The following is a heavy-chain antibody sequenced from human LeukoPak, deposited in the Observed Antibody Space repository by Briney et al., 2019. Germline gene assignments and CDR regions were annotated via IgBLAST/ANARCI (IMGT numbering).Heavy chain of an antibody. V-gene: IGHV3-15*01. CDR2: IKSKTDGGTT. CDR1: GFTFSDYF. J-gene: IGHJ6*02. CDR3: TTDRVIYYGMDV. Sequence: GGSLRLSCAASGFTFSDYFMSWVRQAPGKGLEWVGRIKSKTDGGTTDYAAPVKGRFTISRDDSKNTLYLQMNSLKTEDTAVYYCTTDRVIYYGMDVWGQGTTVTVSS. D-gene: IGHD3-10*01.